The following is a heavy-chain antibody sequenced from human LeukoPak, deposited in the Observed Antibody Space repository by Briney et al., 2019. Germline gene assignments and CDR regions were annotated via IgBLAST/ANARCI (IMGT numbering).Heavy chain of an antibody. CDR2: INWNGGST. D-gene: IGHD1-26*01. CDR3: ARGRGRYSGSYHLFDY. V-gene: IGHV3-20*04. J-gene: IGHJ4*02. CDR1: GFTFDDYG. Sequence: GGSLRLSCAASGFTFDDYGMSWVRQAPGKGLEWVSGINWNGGSTGYADSVKGRFTISRDNSKNSLYLQMNSLRAEDTALYYCARGRGRYSGSYHLFDYGGKGTLVTVSS.